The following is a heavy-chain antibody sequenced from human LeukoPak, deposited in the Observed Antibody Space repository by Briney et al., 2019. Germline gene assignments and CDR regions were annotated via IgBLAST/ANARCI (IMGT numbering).Heavy chain of an antibody. CDR1: GFTFSSYS. Sequence: GGSLRLSCAASGFTFSSYSMNWVRQAPGKGLEWVSYISSSSSTIYYADSVKGRFTISRDNAKNSLYLQMNSLRAEDTAVYYCARATGYYDFWSGYYTALCYFDYWGQGTLVTVSS. D-gene: IGHD3-3*01. CDR3: ARATGYYDFWSGYYTALCYFDY. V-gene: IGHV3-48*01. CDR2: ISSSSSTI. J-gene: IGHJ4*02.